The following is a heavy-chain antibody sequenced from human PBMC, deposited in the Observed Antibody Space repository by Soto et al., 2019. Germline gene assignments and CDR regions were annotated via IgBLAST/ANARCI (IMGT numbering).Heavy chain of an antibody. D-gene: IGHD5-18*01. CDR1: GGSISSSNW. V-gene: IGHV4-4*02. Sequence: SETLSLTCAVSGGSISSSNWWSWVRQPPGKGLEWIGEIYHSGSTYYNMSLKSRVTISVDKSNNQFSLKLTSMTAADSAVYYCARVGYTSGHYFDYWGQGTLVTVYS. CDR3: ARVGYTSGHYFDY. CDR2: IYHSGST. J-gene: IGHJ4*02.